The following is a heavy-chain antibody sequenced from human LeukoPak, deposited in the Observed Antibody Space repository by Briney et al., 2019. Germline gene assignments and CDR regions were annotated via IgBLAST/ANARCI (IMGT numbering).Heavy chain of an antibody. CDR1: GFTVSSNY. CDR3: AREGYDSSGYFFDY. V-gene: IGHV3-53*01. D-gene: IGHD3-22*01. CDR2: LYSGGST. J-gene: IGHJ4*02. Sequence: GGSLRLSCAASGFTVSSNYMSWVRQAPGKGLEWLSVLYSGGSTYYADSVKGRFTISRDNSKNTLYLQMNSLRAEDTAVYYCAREGYDSSGYFFDYWGQGTLVTVSS.